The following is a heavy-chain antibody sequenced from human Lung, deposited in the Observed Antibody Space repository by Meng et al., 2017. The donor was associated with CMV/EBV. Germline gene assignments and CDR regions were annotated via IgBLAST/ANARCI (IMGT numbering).Heavy chain of an antibody. Sequence: AQLQGSGPGRVKPSGTLSLTGAVSGGSISSSNWWSWVRQPPGKGLEWIGEIYHSGSTNYNPSLKSRVTISVDKSKNQFSLKLSSVTAADTAVYYCASFPPPGKQWLVTDYWGQGTLVTVSS. CDR3: ASFPPPGKQWLVTDY. D-gene: IGHD6-19*01. V-gene: IGHV4-4*02. CDR1: GGSISSSNW. CDR2: IYHSGST. J-gene: IGHJ4*02.